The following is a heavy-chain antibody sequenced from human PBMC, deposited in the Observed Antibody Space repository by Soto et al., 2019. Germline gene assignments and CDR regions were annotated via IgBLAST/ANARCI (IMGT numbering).Heavy chain of an antibody. J-gene: IGHJ4*02. CDR2: IYHSGST. CDR3: ARSRGFGELFDY. CDR1: GGSISSSNW. V-gene: IGHV4-4*02. D-gene: IGHD3-10*01. Sequence: SETLSLTCAVSGGSISSSNWWSWVRQPPGKGLEWIGEIYHSGSTNYNPSLKSRVTRSVDKSKNQFSLKLSSVTAADTAVYYCARSRGFGELFDYWGQGTLVTVSS.